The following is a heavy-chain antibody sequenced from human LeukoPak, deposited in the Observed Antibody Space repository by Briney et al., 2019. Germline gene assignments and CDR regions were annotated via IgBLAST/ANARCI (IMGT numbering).Heavy chain of an antibody. Sequence: TGGSLRLSCAASGFTFSNYGMHWVRQAPGKGLEWVVVISHDGSNNNYADSVKGRFTISRDNSKNTPYLQMNSLRPEDTAVYYCAKVRVGTAHFDYWGQGTLVTVSS. D-gene: IGHD2-15*01. CDR3: AKVRVGTAHFDY. V-gene: IGHV3-30*18. J-gene: IGHJ4*02. CDR2: ISHDGSNN. CDR1: GFTFSNYG.